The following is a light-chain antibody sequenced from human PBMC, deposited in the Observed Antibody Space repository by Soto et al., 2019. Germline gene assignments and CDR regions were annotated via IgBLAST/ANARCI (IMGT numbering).Light chain of an antibody. V-gene: IGLV3-1*01. J-gene: IGLJ3*02. CDR2: QDT. CDR3: QAWDSSTWV. CDR1: ELKNKY. Sequence: SYELTQTPSVSVSAGQTASITCSGDELKNKYICWYQQKAGQSPVLVIYQDTKRPSGIPERFSGSNSGNTATLTISGTQAMDEADYYCQAWDSSTWVFGGGTKVTVL.